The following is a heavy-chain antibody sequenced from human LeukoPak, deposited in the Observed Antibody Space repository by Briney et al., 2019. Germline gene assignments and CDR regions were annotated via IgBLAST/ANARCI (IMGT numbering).Heavy chain of an antibody. V-gene: IGHV4-39*07. J-gene: IGHJ6*02. CDR3: ARDLSSVYCSGGSCYQYYYYYGMDV. D-gene: IGHD2-15*01. Sequence: PSETLSLTCTVSGGSISSGSYYWGWVRQPPGKGLEWIGSIFYSGSTYYNPSLKSRVTISVDKSKNQFSLKLSSVTAADTAVYYCARDLSSVYCSGGSCYQYYYYYGMDVWGQGTTVTVSS. CDR2: IFYSGST. CDR1: GGSISSGSYY.